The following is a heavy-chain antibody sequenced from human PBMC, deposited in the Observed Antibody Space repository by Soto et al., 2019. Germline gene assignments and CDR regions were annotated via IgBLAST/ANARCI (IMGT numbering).Heavy chain of an antibody. CDR3: AEGDFHC. Sequence: PSETLSLTCTVCGCSISSYYWSWIRQPPGKGLEWIGYIYFSGSTNYNPSLKSRITISVDTSKNQFSLTLSSVTAADTAVYYCAEGDFHCWGQGTLVTVSS. V-gene: IGHV4-59*08. D-gene: IGHD3-16*01. CDR1: GCSISSYY. J-gene: IGHJ4*02. CDR2: IYFSGST.